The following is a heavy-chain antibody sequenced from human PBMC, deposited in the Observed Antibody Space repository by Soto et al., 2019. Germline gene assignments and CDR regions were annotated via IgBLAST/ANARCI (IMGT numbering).Heavy chain of an antibody. D-gene: IGHD2-15*01. CDR2: INPSGGST. CDR1: GYTFTSYY. Sequence: ASVKVSCKASGYTFTSYYMHWVRQAPGQGLEWMGIINPSGGSTSYAQKFQGRVTMTRDTSTSTVYMELSSLRSEDTAVYYCARGASHCSGGSCPKENWFDPWGQGTLVTV. J-gene: IGHJ5*02. CDR3: ARGASHCSGGSCPKENWFDP. V-gene: IGHV1-46*01.